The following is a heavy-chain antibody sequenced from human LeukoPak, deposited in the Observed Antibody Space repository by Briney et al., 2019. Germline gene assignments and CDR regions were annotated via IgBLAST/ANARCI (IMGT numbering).Heavy chain of an antibody. CDR3: ARGLRYFDWSLTVYYYGMDV. V-gene: IGHV1-2*02. D-gene: IGHD3-9*01. CDR1: GYTFTNYW. J-gene: IGHJ6*02. Sequence: GESLKISCKGSGYTFTNYWISWVRQMPGKGLEWMGWINPNSGGTNYAQKFQGRVTMTRDTSISTAYMELSRLRSDDTAVYYCARGLRYFDWSLTVYYYGMDVWGQGTTVTVSS. CDR2: INPNSGGT.